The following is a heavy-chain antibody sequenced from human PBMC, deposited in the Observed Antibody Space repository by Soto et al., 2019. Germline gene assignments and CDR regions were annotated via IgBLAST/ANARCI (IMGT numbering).Heavy chain of an antibody. CDR2: IIPIYGTV. V-gene: IGHV1-69*14. CDR3: ARDGGVAWMTKILDS. D-gene: IGHD2-8*02. Sequence: QVQLVQSGTEVTKPGSSVQVSCKVSGDTFRSNGISWVRQVPGQGLDWMGGIIPIYGTVNYALKFLGRVTLPADKSTSTAYMELRVLRPEVTGVYYCARDGGVAWMTKILDSWGTGSVVTVS. J-gene: IGHJ5*01. CDR1: GDTFRSNG.